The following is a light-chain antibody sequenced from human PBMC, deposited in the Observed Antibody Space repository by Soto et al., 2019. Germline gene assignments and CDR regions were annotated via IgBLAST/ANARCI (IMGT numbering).Light chain of an antibody. J-gene: IGKJ1*01. V-gene: IGKV1-39*01. Sequence: DIQMTQSPSSLSASLGDRVTITCRASRRIYTHLSWYQQKPGKAPKVLIYAASSLQSGVPSRFSGSGSVTDFTLTISSLQPEDFASYYCQQRHDTSWTFGQGTKVDIK. CDR2: AAS. CDR3: QQRHDTSWT. CDR1: RRIYTH.